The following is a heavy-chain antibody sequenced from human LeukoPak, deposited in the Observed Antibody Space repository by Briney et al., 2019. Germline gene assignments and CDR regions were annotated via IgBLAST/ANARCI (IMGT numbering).Heavy chain of an antibody. CDR1: GGSISSYY. J-gene: IGHJ4*02. CDR2: IYPSGST. D-gene: IGHD3-10*01. CDR3: ARDRYYYYGSGSYYLFDY. Sequence: SETLSLTCTVSGGSISSYYWSWIRRPAGKGLEWIGRIYPSGSTNYNPSLKSRITMSVDTSKNQFSLKLSSVTAADTAVYYCARDRYYYYGSGSYYLFDYWGQGTLVTVSS. V-gene: IGHV4-4*07.